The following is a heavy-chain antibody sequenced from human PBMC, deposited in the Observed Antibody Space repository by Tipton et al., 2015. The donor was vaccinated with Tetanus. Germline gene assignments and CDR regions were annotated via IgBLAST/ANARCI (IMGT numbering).Heavy chain of an antibody. CDR3: ARANNDYSKKGPLDY. CDR2: LDYSGNT. CDR1: GDSITSSSYF. V-gene: IGHV4-39*07. J-gene: IGHJ4*02. Sequence: TLSLTCTVSGDSITSSSYFWGWIRQPPGKGLEWIGSLDYSGNTYYNSSLMSRVTISVDTSKNQFSLNLRSVITADTAVYYCARANNDYSKKGPLDYWGQGILVIVSS. D-gene: IGHD5-12*01.